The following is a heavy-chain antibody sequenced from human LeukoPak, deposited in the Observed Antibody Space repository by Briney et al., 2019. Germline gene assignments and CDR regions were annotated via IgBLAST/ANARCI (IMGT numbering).Heavy chain of an antibody. D-gene: IGHD5-12*01. Sequence: GASLRLSCTASGYTFTSYEISWVRQAPGQGLEWISCISTSNGTINYAHTLKGRLTMSTDNSKNSLYLQMTSLRAEDTAVYYCARERGDSGDDYYFDYWGQGTLVTVSS. CDR3: ARERGDSGDDYYFDY. V-gene: IGHV3-48*03. CDR2: ISTSNGTI. CDR1: GYTFTSYE. J-gene: IGHJ4*02.